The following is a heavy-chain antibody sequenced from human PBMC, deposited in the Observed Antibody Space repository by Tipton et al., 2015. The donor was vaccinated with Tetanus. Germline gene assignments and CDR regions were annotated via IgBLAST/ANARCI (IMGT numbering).Heavy chain of an antibody. CDR2: ISGSGAGT. Sequence: SLRLSCAASGFTFGTYAMSWVRQAPGKGLEWVSTISGSGAGTYYAASVKGRVTVSRDNSKDSLFLQMHSLSAEDTAVYYCAKTKRGYSYGSGDDWGEGSLVTVSS. D-gene: IGHD5-18*01. CDR3: AKTKRGYSYGSGDD. J-gene: IGHJ4*02. CDR1: GFTFGTYA. V-gene: IGHV3-23*01.